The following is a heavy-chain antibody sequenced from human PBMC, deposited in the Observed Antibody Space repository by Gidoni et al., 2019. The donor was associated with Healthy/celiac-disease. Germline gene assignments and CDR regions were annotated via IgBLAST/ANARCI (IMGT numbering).Heavy chain of an antibody. CDR3: ASSGDYYYYYYMDV. V-gene: IGHV3-23*01. Sequence: EVQLLESGGGLVQPGGSLRLSCSASGFTFSSDAMSWVRQAPGKGLEWVSAISGSGGSTYYADSVKGRFTISRDNSKNTLYLQMNSLRAEDTAVYYCASSGDYYYYYYMDVWGKGTTVTVSS. CDR1: GFTFSSDA. CDR2: ISGSGGST. J-gene: IGHJ6*03. D-gene: IGHD3-10*01.